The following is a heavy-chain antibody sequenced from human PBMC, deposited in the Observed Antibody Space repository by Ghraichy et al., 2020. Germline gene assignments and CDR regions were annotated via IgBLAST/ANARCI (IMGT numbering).Heavy chain of an antibody. V-gene: IGHV3-48*01. Sequence: ESLNISCIASGFTFSDYSVNWVRQAPGKGLEWISYISSGSSTIFYADSVKGRFTISRDNAKKSLFLQMSSLRAEDTAVYYCARFQRGFDYWGQGTLVTVSS. CDR1: GFTFSDYS. CDR2: ISSGSSTI. D-gene: IGHD3-10*01. J-gene: IGHJ4*02. CDR3: ARFQRGFDY.